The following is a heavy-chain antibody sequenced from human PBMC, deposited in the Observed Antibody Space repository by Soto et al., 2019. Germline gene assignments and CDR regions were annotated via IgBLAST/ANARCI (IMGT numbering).Heavy chain of an antibody. CDR2: IIPILGIA. CDR3: ARLGEYFQSLDP. D-gene: IGHD3-9*01. CDR1: GGTFSNYT. V-gene: IGHV1-69*02. Sequence: SVKVSCKASGGTFSNYTISWVRQAPGQGLEWMGRIIPILGIANYAQKFQGRVTITADKSTSTAYMELSSLRSEDTAVYYCARLGEYFQSLDPWGPGTLVTVSS. J-gene: IGHJ5*02.